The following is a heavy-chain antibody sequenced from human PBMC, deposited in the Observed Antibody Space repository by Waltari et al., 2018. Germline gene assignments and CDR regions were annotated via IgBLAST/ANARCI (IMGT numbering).Heavy chain of an antibody. J-gene: IGHJ4*02. V-gene: IGHV3-30*02. CDR1: GFTFSSYG. Sequence: QVQLVESGGGVVQPGGSLRLSCAASGFTFSSYGMHWVRQAPGKGLEWVAFIRYDGSNKYYADSVKGRFTISRDNSKNTLYLQMNSLRAEDTAVYYCAKGPDAAPFDYWGQGTLVTVSS. D-gene: IGHD6-6*01. CDR2: IRYDGSNK. CDR3: AKGPDAAPFDY.